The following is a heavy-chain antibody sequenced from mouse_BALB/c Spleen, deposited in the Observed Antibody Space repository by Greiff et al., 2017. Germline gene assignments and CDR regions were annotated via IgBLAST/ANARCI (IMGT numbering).Heavy chain of an antibody. D-gene: IGHD1-2*01. CDR1: GFSLTRYG. Sequence: QVQLKESGPGLVAPSQSLSITCTVSGFSLTRYGVHWVRPPPGKGLEWLGVIWAGGRTNYNSALMSRLSISKDNSKSQVFLKMNSLQTDDTAMYYCAREVLRPHAMDDWGQGTAVTVAA. V-gene: IGHV2-9*02. J-gene: IGHJ4*01. CDR3: AREVLRPHAMDD. CDR2: IWAGGRT.